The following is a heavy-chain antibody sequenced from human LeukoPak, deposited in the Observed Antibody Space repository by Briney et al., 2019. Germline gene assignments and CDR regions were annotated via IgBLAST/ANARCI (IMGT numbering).Heavy chain of an antibody. Sequence: ASVKVSCKVSGYTLTELSMHWVRQAPGKGLEWMGGFDPEDGEIIYAQKFQGRVTMTEDTSTDTAYMELSSLRSEDTAVYYCAPPVPAAMIYYYYGMDVWGQGTTVTVSS. CDR2: FDPEDGEI. V-gene: IGHV1-24*01. J-gene: IGHJ6*02. D-gene: IGHD2-2*01. CDR3: APPVPAAMIYYYYGMDV. CDR1: GYTLTELS.